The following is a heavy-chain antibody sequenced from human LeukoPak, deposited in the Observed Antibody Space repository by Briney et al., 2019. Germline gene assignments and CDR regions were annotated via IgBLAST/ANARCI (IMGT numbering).Heavy chain of an antibody. V-gene: IGHV4-59*08. J-gene: IGHJ4*02. CDR1: GGSISGYY. Sequence: SETLSLTCTVSGGSISGYYWSWIRQPPGKGLDWIGYIYYTGTTDQNPSLKSRVTISVDTSKNQLSLKLNSVTAAGTAVYYCARHGDSGSYSFDYWGRGTLVTVSS. D-gene: IGHD1-26*01. CDR3: ARHGDSGSYSFDY. CDR2: IYYTGTT.